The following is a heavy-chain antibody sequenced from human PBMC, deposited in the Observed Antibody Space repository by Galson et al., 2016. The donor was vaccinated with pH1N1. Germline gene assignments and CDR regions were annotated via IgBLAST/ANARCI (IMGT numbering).Heavy chain of an antibody. V-gene: IGHV3-7*01. Sequence: SLRLSCAASGFTFSSYWMSWVRQAPGKGLEWVANIKQDESEKYYVDSVKGRFTISRDNAKNSLFLQMNSLRAEDAAVYYCVSHKTGTASILGGSWGQGTLVTVSS. CDR3: VSHKTGTASILGGS. J-gene: IGHJ4*02. D-gene: IGHD1-1*01. CDR1: GFTFSSYW. CDR2: IKQDESEK.